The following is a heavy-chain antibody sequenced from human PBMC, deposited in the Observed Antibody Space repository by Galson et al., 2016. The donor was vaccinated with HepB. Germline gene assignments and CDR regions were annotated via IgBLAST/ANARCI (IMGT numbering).Heavy chain of an antibody. Sequence: SLRPSCAASGFTFSSYALSWVRQAPGKGLEWVSAVSGSDDYSTYYADSVKGRFTISRDNSKSTMYLQMKSLTVEGTALYYCAGQYSSTWASFDYWGQGTMVTVSS. CDR2: VSGSDDYST. V-gene: IGHV3-23*01. D-gene: IGHD6-13*01. CDR3: AGQYSSTWASFDY. CDR1: GFTFSSYA. J-gene: IGHJ4*02.